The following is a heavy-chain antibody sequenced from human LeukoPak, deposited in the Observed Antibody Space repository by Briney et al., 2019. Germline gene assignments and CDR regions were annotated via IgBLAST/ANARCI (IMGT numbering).Heavy chain of an antibody. CDR3: VRLSGTYGTTSRVLDS. J-gene: IGHJ4*02. Sequence: PGGSLRLSCAASGFPFTTYAIMWVRQAPGEGLEWVSVIGGSGGDRYFADSVRGRFTISRDNSKNSLYLQMNNLRAEDTAVYYCVRLSGTYGTTSRVLDSWGQGTLVTVSS. CDR2: IGGSGGDR. CDR1: GFPFTTYA. V-gene: IGHV3-23*01. D-gene: IGHD1-1*01.